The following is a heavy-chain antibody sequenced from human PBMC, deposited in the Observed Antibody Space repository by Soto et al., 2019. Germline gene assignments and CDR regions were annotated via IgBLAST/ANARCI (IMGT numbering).Heavy chain of an antibody. D-gene: IGHD3-9*01. CDR2: IYYRGNA. Sequence: SETLSLTCSVSDDNINSDKYYWGWIRKPPGKGLEWIGSIYYRGNAYYNPSLQTRVTISLDKSKSQFSLKLNSVTAADSAVYFCARLEGLATISYYFDFWGPGALVTVSS. CDR3: ARLEGLATISYYFDF. CDR1: DDNINSDKYY. J-gene: IGHJ4*02. V-gene: IGHV4-39*01.